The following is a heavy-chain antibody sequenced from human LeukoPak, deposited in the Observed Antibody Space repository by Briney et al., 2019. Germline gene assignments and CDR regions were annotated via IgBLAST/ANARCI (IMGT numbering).Heavy chain of an antibody. Sequence: GGSLRLSCAGSGFTFSDYAMGWVRQAPGKGLEWVSAISGGGGSTYHADSVKGRFTISRDNSKNTLYLQMNSLRAEDTAVYYCAKNYAYYYASGTYLCDPWGQGTLVTVSS. CDR2: ISGGGGST. CDR1: GFTFSDYA. V-gene: IGHV3-23*01. J-gene: IGHJ5*02. D-gene: IGHD3-10*01. CDR3: AKNYAYYYASGTYLCDP.